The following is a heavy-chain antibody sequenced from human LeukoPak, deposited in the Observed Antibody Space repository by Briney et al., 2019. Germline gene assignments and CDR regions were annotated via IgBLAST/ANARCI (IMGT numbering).Heavy chain of an antibody. CDR2: TSNSGSTK. CDR1: GFTFSDYY. V-gene: IGHV3-11*04. CDR3: ARSQDSSGWYFDY. D-gene: IGHD6-19*01. J-gene: IGHJ4*02. Sequence: GGSLRLSCTASGFTFSDYYMNWIRQAPGKGLEWVSYTSNSGSTKSYADSVEGRFTISRDNAKNSLYLQMNSLRAEDTAVYYCARSQDSSGWYFDYWGQGTLVTVPS.